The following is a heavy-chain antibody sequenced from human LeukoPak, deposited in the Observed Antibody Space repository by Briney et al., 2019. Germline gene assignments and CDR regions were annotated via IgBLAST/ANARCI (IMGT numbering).Heavy chain of an antibody. CDR3: ARNPVPLLELRN. CDR1: GFTFSSYA. J-gene: IGHJ4*02. CDR2: ISGSGGST. D-gene: IGHD1-7*01. V-gene: IGHV3-23*01. Sequence: GGSLRLSCAASGFTFSSYAMSWVRQAPGKGLEWVSAISGSGGSTYYADSVKGRFTISRDNSKNTLYLRMNSLRAEDTAVYYCARNPVPLLELRNWGQGTLVTVSS.